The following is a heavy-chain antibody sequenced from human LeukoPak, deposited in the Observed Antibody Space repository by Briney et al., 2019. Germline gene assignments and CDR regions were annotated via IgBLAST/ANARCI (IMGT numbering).Heavy chain of an antibody. CDR2: ISYDGSNQ. V-gene: IGHV3-30*18. CDR3: AKDFGALGRLRFAIDY. D-gene: IGHD5-12*01. Sequence: GRSLRLSCAASGFTFSTYGMHWVRQAPGKGLEWVAVISYDGSNQYYADSAKGRFTISRDNSKNTLYLQMNSLRAEDTAVYYCAKDFGALGRLRFAIDYWGQGTLVTVSS. CDR1: GFTFSTYG. J-gene: IGHJ4*02.